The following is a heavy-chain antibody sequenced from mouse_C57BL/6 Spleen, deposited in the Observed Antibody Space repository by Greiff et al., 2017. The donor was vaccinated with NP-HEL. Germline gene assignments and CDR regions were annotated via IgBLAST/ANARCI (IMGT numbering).Heavy chain of an antibody. CDR1: GFTFTDYY. Sequence: DVMLVESGGGLVQPGDSLSLSCAASGFTFTDYYMNWVRQPPGKALEWLGFIRNRANGYTTEYSASVKGRFTISRDNSQRILYLQMNALRAEDSATYYCARWGLDYWGQGTTLTVSS. CDR2: IRNRANGYTT. J-gene: IGHJ2*01. V-gene: IGHV7-3*01. CDR3: ARWGLDY.